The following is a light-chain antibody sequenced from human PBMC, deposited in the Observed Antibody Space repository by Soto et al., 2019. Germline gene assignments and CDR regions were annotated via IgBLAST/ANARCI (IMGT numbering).Light chain of an antibody. CDR1: SSDIGGYDY. J-gene: IGLJ1*01. CDR2: DVS. CDR3: SSFTSSTTRV. Sequence: LTQPASVSGSPGQSITISCTGSSSDIGGYDYVSWYQQYPGKAPKLMIYDVSNRPSGVSNRFSGSKSGNTASLTISGLQADDEADYYCSSFTSSTTRVFGTGTKVTVL. V-gene: IGLV2-14*03.